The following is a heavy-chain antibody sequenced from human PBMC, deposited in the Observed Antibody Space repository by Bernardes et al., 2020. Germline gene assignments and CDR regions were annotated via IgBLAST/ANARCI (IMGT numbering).Heavy chain of an antibody. CDR3: ARATTMVRGPLYYYYYMDV. D-gene: IGHD3-10*01. Sequence: LSLTCTVSGGSISSYYWSWIRQPPGKGLEWIGYIYYSGSTNYNPSLKSRVTISVDTSKNQFSLKLSSVTAADTAVYYCARATTMVRGPLYYYYYMDVWGKGTTVTVSS. J-gene: IGHJ6*03. CDR2: IYYSGST. CDR1: GGSISSYY. V-gene: IGHV4-59*01.